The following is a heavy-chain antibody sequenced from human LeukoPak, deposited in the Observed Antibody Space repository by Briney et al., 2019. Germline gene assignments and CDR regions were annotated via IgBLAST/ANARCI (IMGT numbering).Heavy chain of an antibody. CDR2: INQDGSVK. CDR1: GFTLSTYW. Sequence: GGSLRLSCAASGFTLSTYWLSWVRQAPGKGLEWVANINQDGSVKYYVDSVRGRFTISRDNAKKSLYLQMNSLRAEDAAVYYCARSRPLHDWGQGTLVTVSS. D-gene: IGHD4-11*01. V-gene: IGHV3-7*03. CDR3: ARSRPLHD. J-gene: IGHJ4*02.